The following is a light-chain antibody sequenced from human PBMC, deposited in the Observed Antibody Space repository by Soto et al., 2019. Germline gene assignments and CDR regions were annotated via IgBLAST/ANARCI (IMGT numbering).Light chain of an antibody. J-gene: IGKJ5*01. CDR3: QQSYRTLIT. Sequence: DIQMTQSPSSLSASVGDRVNITCRASQSISSYLNWYQQKPGKAPKLLIYAASSVQSGVPSRFSGSGSGTDFTLTISSLQPEDFATYYCQQSYRTLITFGQGTRLEIK. CDR2: AAS. CDR1: QSISSY. V-gene: IGKV1-39*01.